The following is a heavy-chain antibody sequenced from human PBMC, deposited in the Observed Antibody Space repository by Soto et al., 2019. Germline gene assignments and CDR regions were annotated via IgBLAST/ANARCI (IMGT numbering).Heavy chain of an antibody. CDR2: IIPILGIA. D-gene: IGHD4-17*01. Sequence: ASVKVSCKASGGTFSSYTISWVRQAPGQGLEWMGRIIPILGIANYAQKFQGRVTITADKSTSTAYMELSSLRSEDTAVYYCASDYGDSDNWFDPWGQGTLVTVSS. J-gene: IGHJ5*02. V-gene: IGHV1-69*02. CDR3: ASDYGDSDNWFDP. CDR1: GGTFSSYT.